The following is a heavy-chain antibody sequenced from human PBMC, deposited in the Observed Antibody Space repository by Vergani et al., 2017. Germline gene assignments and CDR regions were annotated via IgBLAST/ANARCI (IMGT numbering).Heavy chain of an antibody. V-gene: IGHV3-15*01. Sequence: EVQLVESGGGLVKPGGSLRLSCAASGFTFINAWMTWVRQAPGKGLEWVGRIKSKTDGGTTYYAAPVKGKFTISRDDSKNTLYLQMNSLKTEDTAVYYCARETRDTPSSLDYWGQGTLVTVSS. J-gene: IGHJ4*02. CDR3: ARETRDTPSSLDY. CDR1: GFTFINAW. CDR2: IKSKTDGGTT. D-gene: IGHD5-24*01.